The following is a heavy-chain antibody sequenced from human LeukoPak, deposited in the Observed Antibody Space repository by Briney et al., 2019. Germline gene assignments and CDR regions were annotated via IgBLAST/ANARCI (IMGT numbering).Heavy chain of an antibody. CDR1: GFTFSSYW. V-gene: IGHV3-7*03. J-gene: IGHJ5*02. CDR2: IKQDGSDK. CDR3: ARDRGVDTAMVNWFDP. D-gene: IGHD5-18*01. Sequence: GGSLRLSCAASGFTFSSYWMNWVRQAPGKGLEWVANIKQDGSDKYYVDSVKGRFTISRDNAKNSLYLQMNSLRAEDTALYYCARDRGVDTAMVNWFDPWGQGTLVTVSS.